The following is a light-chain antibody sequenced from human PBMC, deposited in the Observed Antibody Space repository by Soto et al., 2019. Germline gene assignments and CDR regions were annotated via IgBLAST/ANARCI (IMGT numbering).Light chain of an antibody. V-gene: IGLV1-36*01. CDR3: AAWDDSLDGWV. CDR2: YDD. CDR1: SSNIGNNA. J-gene: IGLJ3*02. Sequence: QLVLTQPPSVSEVPRQRVTISCSGSSSNIGNNAVNWYQQLPGKAPKLLIYYDDLVPSGVSDRFSGSKSGASASLVISGLQSEDEADYYCAAWDDSLDGWVFGGGTKLTVL.